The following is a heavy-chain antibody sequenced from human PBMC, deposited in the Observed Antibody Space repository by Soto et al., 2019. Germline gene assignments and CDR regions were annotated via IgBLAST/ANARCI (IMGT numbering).Heavy chain of an antibody. CDR1: GFSLSTRDVG. CDR3: AHCRGGVASF. CDR2: VYWDDDK. J-gene: IGHJ4*02. Sequence: QITLNESGPTLVKPTQTLTLTCTFSGFSLSTRDVGVGWIRQPPGEALEWLGVVYWDDDKTYSPSLKSRLTITKATSKNQVVLRMTKMDPVDTAPYYCAHCRGGVASFWGQGTLVTVSS. V-gene: IGHV2-5*02. D-gene: IGHD2-2*01.